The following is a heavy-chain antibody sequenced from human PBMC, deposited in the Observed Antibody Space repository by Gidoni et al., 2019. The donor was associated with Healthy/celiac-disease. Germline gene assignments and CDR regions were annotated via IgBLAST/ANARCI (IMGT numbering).Heavy chain of an antibody. CDR2: IYYSGST. D-gene: IGHD5-18*01. CDR3: ARDSGSYGNYYYYYGMDV. CDR1: GGSISSSSYY. Sequence: QLQLQESGPGLVKPSETLSLHCTVPGGSISSSSYYWGWIRQPPGKGREWFGSIYYSGSTYYNPSLKSRVTISVDTSKNQFSLKLSSVTAADTAVYYCARDSGSYGNYYYYYGMDVWGQGTTVTVSS. J-gene: IGHJ6*02. V-gene: IGHV4-39*07.